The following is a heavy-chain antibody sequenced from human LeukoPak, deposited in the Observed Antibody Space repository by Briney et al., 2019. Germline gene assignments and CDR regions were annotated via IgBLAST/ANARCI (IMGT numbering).Heavy chain of an antibody. CDR3: ARWLFLVY. D-gene: IGHD6-19*01. CDR1: GGSISSSSYY. CDR2: IYYSGST. V-gene: IGHV4-39*01. J-gene: IGHJ4*02. Sequence: SETLSLTCTVSGGSISSSSYYWGWIRQPPGKGLEWIGSIYYSGSTYYNPSLKSRVTISVDTSKNQFSLKLSSVTAADTAVYYCARWLFLVYWGQGTLVTVSS.